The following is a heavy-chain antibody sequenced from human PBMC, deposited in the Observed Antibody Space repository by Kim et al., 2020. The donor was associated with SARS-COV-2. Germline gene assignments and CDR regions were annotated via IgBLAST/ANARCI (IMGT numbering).Heavy chain of an antibody. Sequence: YADSVKGRFTISRDNAKNSLYLQMNSLRAEDTAVYYCARVPRVAAAGRGYWGQGTLVTVSS. V-gene: IGHV3-21*01. D-gene: IGHD6-13*01. CDR3: ARVPRVAAAGRGY. J-gene: IGHJ4*02.